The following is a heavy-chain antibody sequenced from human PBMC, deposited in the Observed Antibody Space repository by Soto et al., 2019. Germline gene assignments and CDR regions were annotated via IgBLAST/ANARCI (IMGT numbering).Heavy chain of an antibody. CDR2: IYPGDSDT. J-gene: IGHJ3*01. CDR3: ARLPGFRGVFDGFNV. V-gene: IGHV5-51*01. CDR1: GYSFAGYW. Sequence: PGESLKISCKGSGYSFAGYWIGWVRQMPGKGLDWMGVIYPGDSDTRYSPSFHGQVTISADKSISTAYLQWSSLKASDTAMYFCARLPGFRGVFDGFNVWGQGTMVTVS. D-gene: IGHD3-10*01.